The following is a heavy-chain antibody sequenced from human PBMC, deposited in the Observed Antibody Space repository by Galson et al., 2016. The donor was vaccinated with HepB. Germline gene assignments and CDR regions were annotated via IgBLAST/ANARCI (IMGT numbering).Heavy chain of an antibody. CDR1: GGSFGAYY. CDR2: INHSGST. D-gene: IGHD4-17*01. J-gene: IGHJ6*02. V-gene: IGHV4-34*01. CDR3: ARGLKQYGDYGMFHV. Sequence: SETLSLTCAVSGGSFGAYYWSWLRQPPGKGLEWIGEINHSGSTNYNASLQSRGTVSVDTSKSQFSLNLSSVTAADTAVYYCARGLKQYGDYGMFHVWGQGTTVSVSS.